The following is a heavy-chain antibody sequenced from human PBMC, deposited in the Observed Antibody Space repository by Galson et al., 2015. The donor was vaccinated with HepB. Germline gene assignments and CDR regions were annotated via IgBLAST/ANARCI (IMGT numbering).Heavy chain of an antibody. J-gene: IGHJ4*02. CDR1: GFTFRSYA. CDR2: ISGSGGDS. V-gene: IGHV3-23*01. CDR3: AKDRGTVVTPGDC. Sequence: SLRLSCAASGFTFRSYAMIWVRQTPGKGLEWVSAISGSGGDSYYADSVKGRFTISRDNSKNTLYLQMNSLRGEDTAVYYCAKDRGTVVTPGDCWGQGTLVTVSS. D-gene: IGHD4-23*01.